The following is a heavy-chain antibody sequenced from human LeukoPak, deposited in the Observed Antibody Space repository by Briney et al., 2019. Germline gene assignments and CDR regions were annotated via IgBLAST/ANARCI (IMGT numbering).Heavy chain of an antibody. Sequence: GGSLRLSCVASGFVFSNYWMGWVRQAPGKGLEWVANIKEDGGETYYVDSVKGRFTISRDDAKNSLDLQMNSLRDEDTAVYYCARRKEVQTTFDYWGQGTLVTVSS. D-gene: IGHD4/OR15-4a*01. CDR1: GFVFSNYW. CDR2: IKEDGGET. V-gene: IGHV3-7*01. J-gene: IGHJ4*02. CDR3: ARRKEVQTTFDY.